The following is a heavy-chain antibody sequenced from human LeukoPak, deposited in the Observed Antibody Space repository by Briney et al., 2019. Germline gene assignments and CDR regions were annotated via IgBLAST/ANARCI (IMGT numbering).Heavy chain of an antibody. Sequence: SETLSLTCTASGGSISSSSYYWGWIRQPPGKGLEWIGSIYYSGSTYYNPSLKSRVTISVDTSKNQFSLKLSSVTAADTAVYYCARVSGITMIVVVQSDGFNIWGQGTMVSVSS. CDR3: ARVSGITMIVVVQSDGFNI. D-gene: IGHD3-22*01. CDR1: GGSISSSSYY. CDR2: IYYSGST. V-gene: IGHV4-39*07. J-gene: IGHJ3*02.